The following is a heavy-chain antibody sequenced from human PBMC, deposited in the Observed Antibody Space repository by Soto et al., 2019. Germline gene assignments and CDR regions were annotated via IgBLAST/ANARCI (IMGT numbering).Heavy chain of an antibody. CDR1: GFTFSTYG. J-gene: IGHJ4*02. V-gene: IGHV3-30*03. CDR3: ARDGLMGVTNLAAD. CDR2: ISNDGSDT. Sequence: QVQLVESGGGVVQPGRSLRLSCAASGFTFSTYGMHWVRQAPGKGLEWVAVISNDGSDTYYADSVKGRFTISRDNSKNRLYVQMNSLSAEDRAVYYCARDGLMGVTNLAADWGEGTLVTVSS. D-gene: IGHD2-21*02.